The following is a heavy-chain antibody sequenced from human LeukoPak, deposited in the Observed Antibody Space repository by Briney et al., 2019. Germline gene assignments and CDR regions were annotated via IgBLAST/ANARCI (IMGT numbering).Heavy chain of an antibody. CDR2: MYYSGRT. CDR3: ARDRVDWLLNQGRAFDI. CDR1: GGSISSIYSY. V-gene: IGHV4-39*07. D-gene: IGHD3-9*01. J-gene: IGHJ3*02. Sequence: PSETLSLTCTVSGGSISSIYSYRGWIRQPPGKGLEWIGSMYYSGRTYYNPSLKSRVTISVDTSKNQFSLKLSSVTAADTAAYYCARDRVDWLLNQGRAFDIWGQGTMVTVSS.